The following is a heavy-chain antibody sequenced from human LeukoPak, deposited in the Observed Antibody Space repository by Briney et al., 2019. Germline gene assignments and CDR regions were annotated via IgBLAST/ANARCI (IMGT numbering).Heavy chain of an antibody. Sequence: GGSLRLSCAASGFTFSNYWMSWVRQRPGKGLEWVANIKQDGREKYYVDSVKGRFTISRDNTKKSLSLQMNSLRDEDKAVYYCARDKYMSGHIGSLFDPWGQGTLVTVSS. J-gene: IGHJ5*02. CDR3: ARDKYMSGHIGSLFDP. V-gene: IGHV3-7*01. CDR1: GFTFSNYW. D-gene: IGHD5-12*01. CDR2: IKQDGREK.